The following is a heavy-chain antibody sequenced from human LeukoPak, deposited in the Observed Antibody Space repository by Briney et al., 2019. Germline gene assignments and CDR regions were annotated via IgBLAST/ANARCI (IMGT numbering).Heavy chain of an antibody. CDR3: ASAGWLQLLRPHYYYYYYMDV. D-gene: IGHD5-24*01. J-gene: IGHJ6*03. CDR1: GFTFSSYG. Sequence: GGCLRLSCAASGFTFSSYGMSWVRQAPGKGLEWVSAMSGSGGSTYYADSVKGRFTISRDNSKNTLCLQMNSLRAEDTAVYYCASAGWLQLLRPHYYYYYYMDVWGKGTTVTVSS. V-gene: IGHV3-23*01. CDR2: MSGSGGST.